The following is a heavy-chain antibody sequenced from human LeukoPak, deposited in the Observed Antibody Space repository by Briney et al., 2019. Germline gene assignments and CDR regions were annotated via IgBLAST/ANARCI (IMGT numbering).Heavy chain of an antibody. CDR2: IYHTGST. Sequence: PSETLSLTCTISGGSVSDYYWSWIRQSPGKGLEWIGYIYHTGSTSYSPSLKSRVTISADTSQNQFSPKLSSVTAADTAVYYCASRKLGNDYWGQGTLVTVSS. CDR3: ASRKLGNDY. V-gene: IGHV4-59*02. CDR1: GGSVSDYY. D-gene: IGHD7-27*01. J-gene: IGHJ4*02.